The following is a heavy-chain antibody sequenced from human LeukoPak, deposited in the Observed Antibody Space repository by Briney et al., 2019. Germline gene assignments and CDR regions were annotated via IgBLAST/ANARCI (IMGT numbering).Heavy chain of an antibody. V-gene: IGHV4-59*01. J-gene: IGHJ5*02. Sequence: SETLSLTCTVSGGSISSYYWSWIRQPPGKGLEWIGYIYYSGSTNYNPSLKSRVTISVDTSKNQFSLKLSSVTAADTAVHYCARERVVVPAAKDGSWFDPWGQGTLVTVSS. CDR3: ARERVVVPAAKDGSWFDP. CDR2: IYYSGST. CDR1: GGSISSYY. D-gene: IGHD2-2*01.